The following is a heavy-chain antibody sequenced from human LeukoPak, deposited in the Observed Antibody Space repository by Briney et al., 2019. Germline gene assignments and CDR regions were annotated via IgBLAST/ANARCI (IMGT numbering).Heavy chain of an antibody. CDR1: GFTFSSYW. D-gene: IGHD5-18*01. CDR3: ARDAWIQLWLPHTY. V-gene: IGHV3-7*01. Sequence: GGSLRLSCAASGFTFSSYWMSWVRQDPGKGLEWVANIKQDGSEKYYVDSVKGRFTISRDNAKNSLYLQMNSLRAEDTAVYYCARDAWIQLWLPHTYWGQGTLVTVSS. J-gene: IGHJ4*02. CDR2: IKQDGSEK.